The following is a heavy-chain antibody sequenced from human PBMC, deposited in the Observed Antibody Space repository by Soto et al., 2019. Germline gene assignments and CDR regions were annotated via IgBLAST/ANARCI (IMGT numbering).Heavy chain of an antibody. CDR1: GASISRDH. CDR2: YSGTT. J-gene: IGHJ4*02. Sequence: QVQLQESGPGLVKPSETLSLTCTVSGASISRDHWNWIRQPPGKGLEWIGEYSGTTNYNPPLRTRVTISADTSNNQFSLKLSSVTAADTAVYFCATYTTGGGGRGYWGQGTLVTVSS. CDR3: ATYTTGGGGRGY. D-gene: IGHD3-16*01. V-gene: IGHV4-59*08.